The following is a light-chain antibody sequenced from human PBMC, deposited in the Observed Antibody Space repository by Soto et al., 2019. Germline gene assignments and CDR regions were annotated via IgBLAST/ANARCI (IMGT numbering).Light chain of an antibody. V-gene: IGKV3-15*01. CDR3: QQYNYWPPLYT. CDR1: QSVSSN. Sequence: EIVMTQSPATLSVSPGERATLSCRASQSVSSNLAWYQQKPCQAPRLLIYGASTRATGIPARFSGSGSGTEFTLTISSLQSEDFAVYFCQQYNYWPPLYTFGQGTKLEIK. CDR2: GAS. J-gene: IGKJ2*01.